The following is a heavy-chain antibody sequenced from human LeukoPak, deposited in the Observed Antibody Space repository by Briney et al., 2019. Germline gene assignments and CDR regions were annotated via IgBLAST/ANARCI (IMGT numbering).Heavy chain of an antibody. CDR2: IYYSGST. CDR3: ARDRGAMGIGYFDY. CDR1: GGSISSGGYC. Sequence: SQTLSLTCTVSGGSISSGGYCWSWIRQHPGKGLEGIGYIYYSGSTYYNPSLKSRVTISVDTSKNQFSLKLSSVTAADTAVYYCARDRGAMGIGYFDYWGQGTLVTVSS. V-gene: IGHV4-31*03. D-gene: IGHD3-10*01. J-gene: IGHJ4*02.